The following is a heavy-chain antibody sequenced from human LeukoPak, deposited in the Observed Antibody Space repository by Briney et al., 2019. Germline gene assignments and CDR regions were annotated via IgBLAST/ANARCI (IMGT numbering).Heavy chain of an antibody. CDR1: GGSISSSSYY. CDR2: IYYSGST. CDR3: ARDTEGYCSGGSCYEGREAFDY. J-gene: IGHJ4*02. D-gene: IGHD2-15*01. Sequence: PSETLSLTCTVSGGSISSSSYYWGWIRQPPGKGLEWIGSIYYSGSTYYNPSLKSRVTISVDTSKNQFSLKLSSVTAADTAVYYCARDTEGYCSGGSCYEGREAFDYWGQGTLVTVSS. V-gene: IGHV4-39*07.